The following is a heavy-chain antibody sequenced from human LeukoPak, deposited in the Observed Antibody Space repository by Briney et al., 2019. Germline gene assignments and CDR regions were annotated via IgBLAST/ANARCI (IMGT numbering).Heavy chain of an antibody. CDR2: ISGSGGSS. CDR3: ARDCVVSITAAVTEC. J-gene: IGHJ4*02. D-gene: IGHD6-13*01. CDR1: GFAFSSYA. V-gene: IGHV3-23*01. Sequence: HPGGSLRLSCAASGFAFSSYAMSWVRQAPGKGLEWVSAISGSGGSSYYADSVKGRFTISRDNSKNTLYLQMNSLRAEDTAVYYCARDCVVSITAAVTECWGQGTLVTVSS.